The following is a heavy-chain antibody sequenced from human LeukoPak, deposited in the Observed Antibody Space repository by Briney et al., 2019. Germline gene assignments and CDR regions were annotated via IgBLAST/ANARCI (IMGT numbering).Heavy chain of an antibody. CDR2: LYYNGNT. Sequence: PSQCLSLTCFVSGGSISSGTHDWSWIRHPPGKGLEWIGCLYYNGNTNYNPSLKSRVTIPVDTSENQFSLKLTSVTAADTAVYYCARGPYSSSWHSPLDYWGQGALGTVS. J-gene: IGHJ4*02. CDR3: ARGPYSSSWHSPLDY. CDR1: GGSISSGTHD. V-gene: IGHV4-61*01. D-gene: IGHD6-13*01.